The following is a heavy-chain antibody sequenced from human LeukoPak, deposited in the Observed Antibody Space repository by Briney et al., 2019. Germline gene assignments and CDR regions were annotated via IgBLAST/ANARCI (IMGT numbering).Heavy chain of an antibody. Sequence: PGGSLRLSCSASGITFSTYTMNWVRQAPGKGLEWVSAIIGTDRKYYADSVKGRFTISRDNSKSTLYLQMNGLRAEDTAMYYCAKDMSPDGRWDVDYWGLGTPVTVSS. CDR2: IIGTDRK. V-gene: IGHV3-23*01. J-gene: IGHJ4*02. CDR3: AKDMSPDGRWDVDY. CDR1: GITFSTYT. D-gene: IGHD5-24*01.